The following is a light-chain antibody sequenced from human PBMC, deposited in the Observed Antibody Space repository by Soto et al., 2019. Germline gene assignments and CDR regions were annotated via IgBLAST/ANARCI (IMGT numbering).Light chain of an antibody. V-gene: IGKV3-11*01. CDR3: QQRSNWPPIT. J-gene: IGKJ5*01. Sequence: EIVLTQSPGTLSLSPGERATLSCRASQSVSSSYLAWYQQKPGQAPRLLIYGATNRATGIPLRFSGSGSGTDFTLTISSLEPEDFAVYFCQQRSNWPPITFGQGTRLEIK. CDR2: GAT. CDR1: QSVSSSY.